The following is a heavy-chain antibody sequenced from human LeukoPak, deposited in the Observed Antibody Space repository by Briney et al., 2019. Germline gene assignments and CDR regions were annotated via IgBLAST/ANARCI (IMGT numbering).Heavy chain of an antibody. D-gene: IGHD5-24*01. Sequence: PSETLSLTCAVYGGSFSGYYWSWIRQPPGKGLEWIGEINHSGSTNYNPSLKSRVTISVDTSKNQFSLKLSSVTAADTAVYYCARARRDGYNSFDYWGQGTLVTVSS. CDR3: ARARRDGYNSFDY. CDR1: GGSFSGYY. CDR2: INHSGST. J-gene: IGHJ4*02. V-gene: IGHV4-34*01.